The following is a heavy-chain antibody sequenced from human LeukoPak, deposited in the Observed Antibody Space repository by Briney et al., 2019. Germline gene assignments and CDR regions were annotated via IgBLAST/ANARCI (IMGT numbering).Heavy chain of an antibody. J-gene: IGHJ4*02. D-gene: IGHD2-2*01. CDR2: IKSKTDGGTT. Sequence: GGSLRLSCAASGFTFGNAWMSWVRQAPGKGLEWVGRIKSKTDGGTTDYAAPVKGRFTISRDDSKNTLYLQMNSLKTEDTAVYYCTTVIVVVPADVYGIAAADYWGQGTLVTVSS. V-gene: IGHV3-15*01. CDR1: GFTFGNAW. CDR3: TTVIVVVPADVYGIAAADY.